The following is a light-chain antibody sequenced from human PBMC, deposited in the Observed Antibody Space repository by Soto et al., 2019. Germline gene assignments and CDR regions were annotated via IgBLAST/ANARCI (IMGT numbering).Light chain of an antibody. CDR2: DAS. CDR3: QQRNIWPRT. J-gene: IGKJ2*01. V-gene: IGKV3-11*01. Sequence: EIVLTQSPATLSLSPGERATLSCRASQSVSSSLAWYQHKPGQASSLLIYDASNRATGIPARFSGSGSGTDFTLTISSLEPEDFAVYYCQQRNIWPRTFGQGTKLEIK. CDR1: QSVSSS.